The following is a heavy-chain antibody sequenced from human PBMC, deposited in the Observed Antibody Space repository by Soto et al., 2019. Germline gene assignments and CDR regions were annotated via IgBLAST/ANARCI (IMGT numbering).Heavy chain of an antibody. J-gene: IGHJ4*02. CDR2: IKREADGGSA. V-gene: IGHV3-15*01. CDR1: GFTFSNAW. D-gene: IGHD4-17*01. Sequence: EVQLVESGGGLVKPGGSLRLSCAASGFTFSNAWMSWVRQAPERGLEWIGRIKREADGGSADYAAPVKGRFIISRDDSKNTLYLQMNSLKSEDTAVYYCTTAATTVTMVDYWGQGTLVTVSS. CDR3: TTAATTVTMVDY.